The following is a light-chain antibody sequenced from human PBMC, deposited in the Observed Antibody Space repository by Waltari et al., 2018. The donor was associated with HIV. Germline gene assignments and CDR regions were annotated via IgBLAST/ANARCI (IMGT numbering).Light chain of an antibody. V-gene: IGLV1-47*01. CDR1: SSNIRSNY. CDR3: AAWDDGLSGPV. Sequence: QSVLPPPPSASGTPGQRVILSCSGSSSNIRSNYVYWYQQLPGTAPKLLIYRTNQRPSGVPDRFSGSKSGTSASLAITGLRSEDEADYYCAAWDDGLSGPVFGGGTKLTVL. J-gene: IGLJ3*02. CDR2: RTN.